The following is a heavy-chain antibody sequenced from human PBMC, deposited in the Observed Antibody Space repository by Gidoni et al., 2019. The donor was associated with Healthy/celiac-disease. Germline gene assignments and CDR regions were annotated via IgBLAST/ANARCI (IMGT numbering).Heavy chain of an antibody. D-gene: IGHD3-3*01. CDR1: GGSFSGYY. V-gene: IGHV4-34*01. J-gene: IGHJ4*02. CDR3: VTALSGYYPDY. Sequence: QVQLQQWGAGLLKPSETLSLTCAVYGGSFSGYYWRWFRQPLGKGLEWIGEINHSGSTNYNPSLKNRVTISVDTSKNQFSLKLSSVPAADTAVYYCVTALSGYYPDYWGQGTLVTVSS. CDR2: INHSGST.